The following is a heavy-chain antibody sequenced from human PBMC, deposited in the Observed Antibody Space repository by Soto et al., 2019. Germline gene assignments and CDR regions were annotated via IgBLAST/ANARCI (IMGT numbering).Heavy chain of an antibody. CDR1: GFTFSDHY. D-gene: IGHD3-22*01. Sequence: GGSLRLSCAASGFTFSDHYMDWVRQAPGKGLEWVGRTRNKANSYTTEYAAPVKGRFTISRDDSKNSLYLQMNSLKTEDTAVYYCARVRSSSGYYYSYFDYWGQGXLVTVYS. CDR3: ARVRSSSGYYYSYFDY. V-gene: IGHV3-72*01. CDR2: TRNKANSYTT. J-gene: IGHJ4*02.